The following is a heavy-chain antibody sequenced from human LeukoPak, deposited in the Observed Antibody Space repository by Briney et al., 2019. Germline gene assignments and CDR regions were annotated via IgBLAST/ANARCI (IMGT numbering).Heavy chain of an antibody. CDR1: GGSFSGYY. CDR3: ARVSAGRYFDWLSPFDY. D-gene: IGHD3-9*01. V-gene: IGHV4-34*01. J-gene: IGHJ4*02. CDR2: INHSGST. Sequence: PSETLSLTCAVYGGSFSGYYWSWIRQPPGKGLEWIGEINHSGSTNYNPSLKSRVTISVDTSKNQFSLKLSSVTAADTAVYYCARVSAGRYFDWLSPFDYWGQGTLVTVSS.